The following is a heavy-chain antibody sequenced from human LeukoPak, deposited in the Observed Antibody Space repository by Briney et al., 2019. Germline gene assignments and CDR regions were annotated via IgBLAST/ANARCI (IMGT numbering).Heavy chain of an antibody. D-gene: IGHD6-19*01. J-gene: IGHJ3*02. V-gene: IGHV4-61*01. CDR3: ARDYSSGWYGAFDI. Sequence: SETLSLTCTVSGDSINTKNYYWGWIRQPPGKGREWVGYIYYSGSTNYNPSLKSRVTISVDTSKNQFSLKLSSVTAADTAVYYCARDYSSGWYGAFDIWGQGTMVTVSS. CDR2: IYYSGST. CDR1: GDSINTKNYY.